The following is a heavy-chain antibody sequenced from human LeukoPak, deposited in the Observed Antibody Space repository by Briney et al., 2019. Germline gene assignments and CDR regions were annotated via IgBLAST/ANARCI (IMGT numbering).Heavy chain of an antibody. CDR2: IYHSGST. Sequence: PSETLSLTCAVSGYSISSGYYWGWIRQPPGKGLEWIGSIYHSGSTYYNPSLKSRVTISVDTSKNQFSLKLSSVTAADTAVYYCARGDRPSSSGPTWGVFDYRGQGTLVTVSS. CDR1: GYSISSGYY. V-gene: IGHV4-38-2*01. J-gene: IGHJ4*02. D-gene: IGHD3-22*01. CDR3: ARGDRPSSSGPTWGVFDY.